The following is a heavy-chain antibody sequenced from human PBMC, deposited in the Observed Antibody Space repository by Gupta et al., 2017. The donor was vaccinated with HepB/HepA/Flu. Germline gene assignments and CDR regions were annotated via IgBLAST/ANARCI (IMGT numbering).Heavy chain of an antibody. Sequence: EVQLVESGGGLIQPGGSLRLSCAASGFTVSSNYMRWVRQAPGKGLEWVSVIYSGGSTYYADSVKGRFTISRDNSKNTLYLQMNSLRAEDTAVYYCARENTIFGVVSNYYYYYMDVWGKGTTVTVSS. CDR3: ARENTIFGVVSNYYYYYMDV. CDR2: IYSGGST. J-gene: IGHJ6*03. V-gene: IGHV3-53*01. CDR1: GFTVSSNY. D-gene: IGHD3-3*01.